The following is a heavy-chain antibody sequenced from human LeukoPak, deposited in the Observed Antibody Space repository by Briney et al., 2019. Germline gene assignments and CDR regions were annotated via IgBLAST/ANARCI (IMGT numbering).Heavy chain of an antibody. D-gene: IGHD2-2*01. CDR2: INPSGGST. CDR3: AREASSRGQWFDP. V-gene: IGHV1-46*01. J-gene: IGHJ5*02. Sequence: ASVKVSCKASGYTFTSYYMHWVRQAPGQGLEWMGIINPSGGSTSYAQKFQGRVTMTRDTSTSTVYMELSSLRSKDTAVYYCAREASSRGQWFDPWGQGTLVTVSS. CDR1: GYTFTSYY.